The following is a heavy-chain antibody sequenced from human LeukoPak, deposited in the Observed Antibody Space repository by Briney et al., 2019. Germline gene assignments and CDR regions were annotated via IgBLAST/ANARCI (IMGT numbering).Heavy chain of an antibody. CDR3: ARASYGDYSFDY. J-gene: IGHJ4*02. Sequence: MSSETLSLACTVSGGSISSGGYYWSWIRQHPGKGLEWVSYISSSGSTIYYADSVKGRFTISRDNAKNSLYLQMNSLRAEDTAVYYCARASYGDYSFDYWGQGTLVTVSS. CDR1: GGSISSGGYY. V-gene: IGHV3-11*04. D-gene: IGHD4-17*01. CDR2: ISSSGSTI.